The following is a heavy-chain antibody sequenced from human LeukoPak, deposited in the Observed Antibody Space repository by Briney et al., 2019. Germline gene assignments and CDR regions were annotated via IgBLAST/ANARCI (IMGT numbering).Heavy chain of an antibody. V-gene: IGHV3-53*01. CDR2: IYSGGST. J-gene: IGHJ3*02. D-gene: IGHD1-26*01. CDR1: GFTVSSNY. CDR3: ARGGSYLSAFDI. Sequence: GGSLRLSCAASGFTVSSNYMSWVRQAPGKGLEWVSIIYSGGSTFYADSVKGRFTISRDNSKNTLYLQMNSLGAEDTAVYYCARGGSYLSAFDIWGQGTMVTVSS.